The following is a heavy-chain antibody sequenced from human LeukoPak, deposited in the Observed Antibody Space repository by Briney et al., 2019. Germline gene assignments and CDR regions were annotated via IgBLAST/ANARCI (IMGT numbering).Heavy chain of an antibody. Sequence: ASVKVSCKASGYTFTSYDIKWVRQATGQGLEWMGWMNPNSGNTGYAQKFQGRVTITRNTSISTAYMELSSLRSEDTAVYYCARAAGYGGYYYYYMDVWGKGTTVTVSS. J-gene: IGHJ6*03. D-gene: IGHD3-10*01. V-gene: IGHV1-8*03. CDR2: MNPNSGNT. CDR3: ARAAGYGGYYYYYMDV. CDR1: GYTFTSYD.